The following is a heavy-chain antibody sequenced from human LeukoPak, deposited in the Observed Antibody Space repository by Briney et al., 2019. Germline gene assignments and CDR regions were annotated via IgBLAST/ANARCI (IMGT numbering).Heavy chain of an antibody. Sequence: ASVKVSCKASGYTFTSYGISWVRQAPGQGLEWMGWISAYNGNTNYAQKLQGRVTMTTDTSTSTAYMELRSLRSDDTAMYYCARRGNPSIADDAFDIWGQGTMVTVSS. J-gene: IGHJ3*02. D-gene: IGHD6-6*01. CDR3: ARRGNPSIADDAFDI. CDR2: ISAYNGNT. CDR1: GYTFTSYG. V-gene: IGHV1-18*01.